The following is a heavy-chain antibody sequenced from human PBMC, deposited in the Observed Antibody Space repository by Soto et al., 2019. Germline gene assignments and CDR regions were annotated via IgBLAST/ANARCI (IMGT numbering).Heavy chain of an antibody. J-gene: IGHJ5*02. CDR3: AREGGTMGRGVDFSSHWFDL. Sequence: ASVKVSCKASGYTFSSYYMHWVRQAPGQGLEWMGIINPSGGSTSYAQKFQGRVTMTRDTSTSTVYMELSSLRSEDTAVYYCAREGGTMGRGVDFSSHWFDLWGQGTVLT. D-gene: IGHD3-10*01. CDR1: GYTFSSYY. CDR2: INPSGGST. V-gene: IGHV1-46*01.